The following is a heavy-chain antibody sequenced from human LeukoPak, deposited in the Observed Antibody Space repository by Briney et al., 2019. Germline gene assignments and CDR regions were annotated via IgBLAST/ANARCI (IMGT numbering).Heavy chain of an antibody. V-gene: IGHV3-66*01. CDR2: IYSGGNT. CDR1: EFTVSSNY. Sequence: GGSLRLSCVASEFTVSSNYMTWVRQAPGRGLEWVSVIYSGGNTYYADSVKGRFTISRDNSKKTLYLQMNRLRAEDTAVYYCARDSTVTTLDNWGQGTLVTVSS. D-gene: IGHD4-17*01. CDR3: ARDSTVTTLDN. J-gene: IGHJ4*02.